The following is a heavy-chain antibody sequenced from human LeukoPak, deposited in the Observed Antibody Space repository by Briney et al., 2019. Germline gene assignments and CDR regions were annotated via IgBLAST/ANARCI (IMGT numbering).Heavy chain of an antibody. J-gene: IGHJ4*02. V-gene: IGHV3-7*05. CDR1: GFTFSKNW. CDR3: ARAPEGYTVVTIFDY. D-gene: IGHD4-23*01. CDR2: IKQDGSEK. Sequence: PGGPLRLSCAASGFTFSKNWMSWVRQAPGKGLEGVANIKQDGSEKYCVDSVKGRFTISRDNAKNSLYLQMNNLRAEDTAVYYCARAPEGYTVVTIFDYWGQGTLVAVSS.